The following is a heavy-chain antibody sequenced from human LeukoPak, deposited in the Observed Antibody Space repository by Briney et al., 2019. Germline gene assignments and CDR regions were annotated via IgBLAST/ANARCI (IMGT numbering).Heavy chain of an antibody. Sequence: TGGSLRLSCAASGFTFSSYGMHWVRQAPGKGLEWVAFIRYDGSNKYYADSVKGRFTISRDNSKNTLYLQMNSLRAEDTAVYYCAKDPGLHPYDILTGHSDYWGQGTLVTVSS. CDR2: IRYDGSNK. D-gene: IGHD3-9*01. CDR3: AKDPGLHPYDILTGHSDY. V-gene: IGHV3-30*02. J-gene: IGHJ4*02. CDR1: GFTFSSYG.